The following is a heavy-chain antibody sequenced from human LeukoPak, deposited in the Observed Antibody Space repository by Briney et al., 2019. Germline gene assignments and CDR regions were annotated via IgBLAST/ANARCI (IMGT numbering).Heavy chain of an antibody. CDR1: GYSFTSYW. D-gene: IGHD6-13*01. Sequence: TGESPKISCKGSGYSFTSYWIGWVRQMPGKGLEYMGIIHPGDSDTRYSPSFQGQVTISVDRSSSTAYIQWSSLKASDTAMYYCARTGVATSGDTFDFWGQGTMVTVSS. J-gene: IGHJ3*01. CDR2: IHPGDSDT. V-gene: IGHV5-51*01. CDR3: ARTGVATSGDTFDF.